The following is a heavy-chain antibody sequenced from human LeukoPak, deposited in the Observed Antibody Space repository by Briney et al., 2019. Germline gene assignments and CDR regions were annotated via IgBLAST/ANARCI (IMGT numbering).Heavy chain of an antibody. CDR2: ISWNSGSI. CDR3: AKDPGYDFWSGSVLDY. V-gene: IGHV3-9*01. D-gene: IGHD3-3*01. CDR1: GFTFDDYA. J-gene: IGHJ4*02. Sequence: GRSLRLSCAASGFTFDDYAMHWVRQAPGKGLEWVSGISWNSGSIGYADSVKGRFTISRDNAKNSLYLQMYSLRAEDTALYYCAKDPGYDFWSGSVLDYWGQGTLVTVSS.